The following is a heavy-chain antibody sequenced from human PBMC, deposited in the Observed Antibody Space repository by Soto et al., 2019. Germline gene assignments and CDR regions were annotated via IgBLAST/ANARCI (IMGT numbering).Heavy chain of an antibody. D-gene: IGHD3-3*01. CDR3: ARSLDGITIFGVVIQDL. V-gene: IGHV1-2*02. J-gene: IGHJ4*02. CDR2: INPNSGGT. Sequence: GASVKVSCKASRYTFTGYYMHWVRQAPGQGLEWMGWINPNSGGTNYAQKFQGRVTMTRDTSISTAYMELSRLRSDDTAVYYCARSLDGITIFGVVIQDLWGQGTLVTVSS. CDR1: RYTFTGYY.